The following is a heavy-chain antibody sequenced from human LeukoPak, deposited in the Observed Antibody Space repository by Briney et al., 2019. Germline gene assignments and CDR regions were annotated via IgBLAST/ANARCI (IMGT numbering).Heavy chain of an antibody. D-gene: IGHD2-21*02. Sequence: ASVKVSCKASGYTFTSYGISWVRQAPGQGLEWMGWISAYNGNTNYAQKLQGRVTMTTDTSTSTAYMELRSLRSDDTAVYYCAREYCGGDCYPPYYYYGMDVWGQGTTVTVSS. CDR2: ISAYNGNT. CDR3: AREYCGGDCYPPYYYYGMDV. J-gene: IGHJ6*02. CDR1: GYTFTSYG. V-gene: IGHV1-18*01.